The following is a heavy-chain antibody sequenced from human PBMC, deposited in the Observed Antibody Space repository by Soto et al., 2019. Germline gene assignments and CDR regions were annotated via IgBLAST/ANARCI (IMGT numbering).Heavy chain of an antibody. V-gene: IGHV1-2*04. CDR1: GYTFAGYY. Sequence: ASVKVSCKASGYTFAGYYMHWVRQAPGQGLEWMGWINPNSGGTNYAQKFQGWVTMTRDTSISTAYMELSRLRSDDTAVYYCAREGYSGSHTYDYWGQGTLVTVSS. J-gene: IGHJ4*02. CDR3: AREGYSGSHTYDY. D-gene: IGHD1-26*01. CDR2: INPNSGGT.